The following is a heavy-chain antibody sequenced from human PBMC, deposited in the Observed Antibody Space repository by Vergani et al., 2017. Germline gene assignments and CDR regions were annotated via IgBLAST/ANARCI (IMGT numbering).Heavy chain of an antibody. V-gene: IGHV3-48*01. CDR3: ARNSMLEWYVRTDAFDI. J-gene: IGHJ3*02. CDR1: GFTFSSYS. CDR2: ISSSSSTI. Sequence: EVQLVESGGGLVQPGGSLRLSCAASGFTFSSYSMNWVRQAPGKGLEWVSYISSSSSTIYYADSVKGRFTISRDNAKNSLYLQMNSLRAEDTAVYYCARNSMLEWYVRTDAFDIWGQGTMVTVSS. D-gene: IGHD3-3*01.